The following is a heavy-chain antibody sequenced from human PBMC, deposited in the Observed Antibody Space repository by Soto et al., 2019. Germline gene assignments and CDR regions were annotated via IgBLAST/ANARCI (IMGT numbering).Heavy chain of an antibody. CDR2: IWYDGTNK. CDR1: GFTFSSYG. Sequence: QVQLVECGGGVVQPGRSLRLSCAASGFTFSSYGMHWVRQAPGKGLEWVAVIWYDGTNKYYADSVKGRFTISRDNSKNTLYLQMNSLRGEDTAVYYCARGSANYYANVDYWGQGTLVTVSS. CDR3: ARGSANYYANVDY. J-gene: IGHJ4*02. D-gene: IGHD1-26*01. V-gene: IGHV3-33*01.